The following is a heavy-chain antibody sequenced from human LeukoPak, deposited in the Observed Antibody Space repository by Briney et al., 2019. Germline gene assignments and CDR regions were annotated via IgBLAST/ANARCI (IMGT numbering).Heavy chain of an antibody. Sequence: GGSLRLTCVASGFTFSGYAMSWVRQAPGKGLEWVSSISSTGASTNDAGSVKGRFTMSRDNSMNTLFLQINSLRDENTAVYYCAKDISGSSVYDALFDDWGQGSLV. J-gene: IGHJ4*02. D-gene: IGHD2-2*01. V-gene: IGHV3-23*01. CDR3: AKDISGSSVYDALFDD. CDR1: GFTFSGYA. CDR2: ISSTGAST.